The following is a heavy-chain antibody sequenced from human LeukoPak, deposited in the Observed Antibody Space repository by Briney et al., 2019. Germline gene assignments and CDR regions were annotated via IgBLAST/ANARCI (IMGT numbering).Heavy chain of an antibody. CDR2: IYSGGST. Sequence: GGSLRLSCAASGFTVSSNYMSWVRQAPGKGLEWVSVIYSGGSTYYADSVKGRFTISRDNSKNTLYLQMNSLRAEDTAVYYCAKGEMATIGGAFDIWGQGTMVTVSS. J-gene: IGHJ3*02. CDR1: GFTVSSNY. V-gene: IGHV3-53*01. D-gene: IGHD5-24*01. CDR3: AKGEMATIGGAFDI.